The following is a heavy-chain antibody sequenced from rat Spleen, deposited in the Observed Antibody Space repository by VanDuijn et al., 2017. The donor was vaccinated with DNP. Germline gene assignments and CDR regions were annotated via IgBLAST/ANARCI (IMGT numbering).Heavy chain of an antibody. CDR1: GFSLTSYH. V-gene: IGHV2-27*01. Sequence: QVQLKESGPGLVQPSQTLSLTCTVSGFSLTSYHVDWVRQPPGKGLEWMGRIQSDGNTDYNSVLKSRLSISRDTSKSQVFLKMNSVQTEDTGMYFCARSQGYYYDGSYYPFAYWGQGTLVTVSS. CDR2: IQSDGNT. D-gene: IGHD1-12*02. J-gene: IGHJ3*01. CDR3: ARSQGYYYDGSYYPFAY.